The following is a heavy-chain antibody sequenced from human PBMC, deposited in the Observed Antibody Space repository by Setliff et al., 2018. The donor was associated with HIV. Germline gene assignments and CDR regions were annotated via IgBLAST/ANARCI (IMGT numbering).Heavy chain of an antibody. CDR1: GGSISTTYYY. D-gene: IGHD1-1*01. Sequence: SETLSLTCTVSGGSISTTYYYWGWIRQPPGKGLEWIGRIYYSGSTYYNPSLKSRVTISVDTSKNQFSLKLSSVTAADTAVYCCARTRTTGNYYYGMDVWGQGTTVTVSS. J-gene: IGHJ6*02. CDR3: ARTRTTGNYYYGMDV. CDR2: IYYSGST. V-gene: IGHV4-39*07.